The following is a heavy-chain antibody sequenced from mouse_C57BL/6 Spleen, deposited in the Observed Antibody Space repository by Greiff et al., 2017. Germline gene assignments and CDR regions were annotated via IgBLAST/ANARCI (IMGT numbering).Heavy chain of an antibody. D-gene: IGHD1-1*01. J-gene: IGHJ3*01. V-gene: IGHV3-6*01. CDR3: ARDPPYGAY. Sequence: EESGPGLVKPSQSLSLTCSVTGYSITSGYYWNWIRQFPGNKLEWMGYISYDGSNNYNPSLKNRISITRDTSKNQFFLKLNSVTTEDTATYYCARDPPYGAYWGQGTLVTVSA. CDR2: ISYDGSN. CDR1: GYSITSGYY.